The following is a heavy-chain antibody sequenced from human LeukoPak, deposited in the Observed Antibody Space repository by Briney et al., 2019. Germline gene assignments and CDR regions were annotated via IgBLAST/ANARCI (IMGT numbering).Heavy chain of an antibody. CDR2: IYHSGST. Sequence: PSQTLSLTCAVSGGSISSGGYSWSWIRQPPGKGLEWIGYIYHSGSTYYNPSLKSRVTISVDRSKNQFSLKLSSATAADTAVYYCARGRSYYYYGMDVWGQGTTVTVSS. CDR1: GGSISSGGYS. J-gene: IGHJ6*02. CDR3: ARGRSYYYYGMDV. V-gene: IGHV4-30-2*01.